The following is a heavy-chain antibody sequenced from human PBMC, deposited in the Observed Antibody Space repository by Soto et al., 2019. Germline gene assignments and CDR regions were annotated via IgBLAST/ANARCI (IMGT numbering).Heavy chain of an antibody. D-gene: IGHD3-22*01. CDR3: ARASNYYDSSGYQYYFDY. Sequence: PSETLSLTCAVSGGSISSGGYPWSWIRQPPGKGLEWIGYIYHSGSTYYNPSLKSRVTISVDRSKNQFSLKLSSVTAADTAVYYCARASNYYDSSGYQYYFDYWGQGTLVTVSS. CDR2: IYHSGST. V-gene: IGHV4-30-2*01. J-gene: IGHJ4*02. CDR1: GGSISSGGYP.